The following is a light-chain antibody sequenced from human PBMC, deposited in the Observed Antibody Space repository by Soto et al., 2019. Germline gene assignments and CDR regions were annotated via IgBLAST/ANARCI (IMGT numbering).Light chain of an antibody. CDR3: QSYDTNTVV. Sequence: NFMLTQPHSVSESPGKTVTISCTRSSGSIGSNSVQWYRQRPGSAPTIVIYEDDQRPSGVPNRFAGSIDRSSNSASLTISGLQTEDEADYYCQSYDTNTVVFGGGTKATVL. J-gene: IGLJ2*01. CDR1: SGSIGSNS. CDR2: EDD. V-gene: IGLV6-57*04.